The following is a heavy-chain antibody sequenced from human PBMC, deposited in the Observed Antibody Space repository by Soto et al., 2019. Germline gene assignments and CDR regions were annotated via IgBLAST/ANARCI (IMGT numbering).Heavy chain of an antibody. D-gene: IGHD6-13*01. V-gene: IGHV3-7*04. CDR2: IKQDGSEK. CDR1: GFTFSSYW. Sequence: EVQLVESGGGLVQPGGSLRLSCAASGFTFSSYWMSWVRQARGKGLEWVANIKQDGSEKYYVDSVKGRFTISRDNAKNSLYLQMNSLRAEDTAVYYCAREGSSWYYYYYGMDVWGQGTTVTVSS. J-gene: IGHJ6*02. CDR3: AREGSSWYYYYYGMDV.